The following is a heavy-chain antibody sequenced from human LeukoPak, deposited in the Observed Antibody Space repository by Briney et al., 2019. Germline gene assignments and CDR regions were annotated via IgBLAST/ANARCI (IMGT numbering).Heavy chain of an antibody. V-gene: IGHV4-39*07. Sequence: PSETLSLTCTVSGGSIGSSSYYWGWIRQPPGKGLEWIGSIYYSGSTYYNPSLKSRVTISVDTSKNQFSLKLSSVTAADTAVYYCATTAGGYSYGLFDYWGQGTLVTVSS. CDR2: IYYSGST. D-gene: IGHD5-18*01. J-gene: IGHJ4*02. CDR1: GGSIGSSSYY. CDR3: ATTAGGYSYGLFDY.